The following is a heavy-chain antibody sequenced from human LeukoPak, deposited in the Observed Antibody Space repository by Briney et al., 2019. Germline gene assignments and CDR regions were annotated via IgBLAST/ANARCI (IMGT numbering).Heavy chain of an antibody. Sequence: LSGGSLRLSCAASGFTFSSYDMHWVRQATGKGLEWVSAIGTAGDTYYPGSVKGRFTISRENAKNSLYLQMNSLRAGDTAVYYCARSNPHGYGMDVWGQGTTVTVSS. CDR3: ARSNPHGYGMDV. CDR1: GFTFSSYD. V-gene: IGHV3-13*01. CDR2: IGTAGDT. J-gene: IGHJ6*02.